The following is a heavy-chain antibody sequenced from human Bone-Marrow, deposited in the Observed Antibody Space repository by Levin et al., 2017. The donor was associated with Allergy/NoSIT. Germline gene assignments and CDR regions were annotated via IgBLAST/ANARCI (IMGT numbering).Heavy chain of an antibody. D-gene: IGHD3-16*01. CDR2: IYPDDSNS. CDR1: GYNFNKYW. CDR3: ARPQGGDYFDY. Sequence: NRGESLKISCAVSGYNFNKYWIGWVRQIPGKGLEWMGIIYPDDSNSKYSPSFQGRVTMSVDKSVSTAYLEWSSLKASDTAIYYCARPQGGDYFDYWGHGTLVTVSS. J-gene: IGHJ4*01. V-gene: IGHV5-51*01.